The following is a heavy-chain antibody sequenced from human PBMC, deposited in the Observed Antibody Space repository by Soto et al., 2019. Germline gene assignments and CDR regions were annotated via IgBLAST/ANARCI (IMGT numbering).Heavy chain of an antibody. V-gene: IGHV4-39*02. D-gene: IGHD3-16*02. CDR2: IFYNGIT. J-gene: IGHJ4*02. CDR3: ARIVTRTHSYFDF. CDR1: GGSISSISHS. Sequence: SETLSLTCTVSGGSISSISHSWGWIRHSPGQGLEWIGNIFYNGITYYNPSLKSRATISADTSKNHFSLKLRSGAVADTAVYFYARIVTRTHSYFDFWGQGSLVTVSS.